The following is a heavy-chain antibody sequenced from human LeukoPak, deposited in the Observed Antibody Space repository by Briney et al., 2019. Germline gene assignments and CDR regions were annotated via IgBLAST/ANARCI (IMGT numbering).Heavy chain of an antibody. D-gene: IGHD2-15*01. CDR3: AKGRCSGVGCDSFHS. CDR1: GLRVRSYA. V-gene: IGHV3-23*01. CDR2: ISDGSSFT. J-gene: IGHJ4*02. Sequence: GGSLRLSCVASGLRVRSYAMNWVRQAPGEGRECVWTISDGSSFTYYAASVKRRSAISGDDTKNTLYMQMNNLKVEDTAVYYCAKGRCSGVGCDSFHSWGQGALVTVSS.